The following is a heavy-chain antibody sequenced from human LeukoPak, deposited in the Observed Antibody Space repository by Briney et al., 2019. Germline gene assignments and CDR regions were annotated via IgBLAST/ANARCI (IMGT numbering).Heavy chain of an antibody. V-gene: IGHV1-2*02. CDR2: INPNSGGT. CDR3: ARGQKGVVVVAATSGYYYGMDV. Sequence: ASVKVSCKASGYTFTGYYMHWVRQAPGQGLEWMGWINPNSGGTNYAQKFQGRVTMTRDTSISTAYMELSRLRPDDTAVYYCARGQKGVVVVAATSGYYYGMDVWGQGTTVTVSS. CDR1: GYTFTGYY. J-gene: IGHJ6*02. D-gene: IGHD2-15*01.